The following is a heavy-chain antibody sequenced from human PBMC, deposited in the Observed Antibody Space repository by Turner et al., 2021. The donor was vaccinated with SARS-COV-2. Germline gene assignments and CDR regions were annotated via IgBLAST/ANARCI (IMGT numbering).Heavy chain of an antibody. Sequence: QVQLVQSGAEVKNPGSSVKVSCKAYGGTFSRQPVSWVRQAPGQRIEWMGRINPIVGVANYAQKFQGRVTITAEKSTSTAYMELSSLRSEETAVYYGARINSGCFDYWGQGTLVTVSS. V-gene: IGHV1-69*04. CDR2: INPIVGVA. J-gene: IGHJ4*02. D-gene: IGHD6-13*01. CDR3: ARINSGCFDY. CDR1: GGTFSRQP.